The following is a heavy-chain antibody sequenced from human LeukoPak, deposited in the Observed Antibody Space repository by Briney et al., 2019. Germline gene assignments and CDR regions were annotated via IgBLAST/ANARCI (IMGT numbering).Heavy chain of an antibody. Sequence: GGSLRLSCAASGFIFSDYGMHWVRQAPGKGLEWVAVLAYDGSNQYYADSVKGRFTISRDNSKNTLYLPMNSLRAEDTAVYYCANGEYFLPHDYWGQGTLVTVSS. CDR2: LAYDGSNQ. V-gene: IGHV3-30*18. D-gene: IGHD2/OR15-2a*01. CDR1: GFIFSDYG. J-gene: IGHJ4*02. CDR3: ANGEYFLPHDY.